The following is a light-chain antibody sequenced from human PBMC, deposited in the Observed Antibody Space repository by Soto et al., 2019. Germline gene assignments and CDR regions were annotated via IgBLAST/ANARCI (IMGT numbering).Light chain of an antibody. Sequence: EIVLAQSPATLSLSPGERATLSCRASQGISNFLAWYQQRPGQAPRLLIYDASNRATGIPARFSGSGSGTDFTLTIVGLEPEDLAIYYGQQRASWPQFTFGQGTKL. J-gene: IGKJ2*01. CDR1: QGISNF. V-gene: IGKV3-11*01. CDR3: QQRASWPQFT. CDR2: DAS.